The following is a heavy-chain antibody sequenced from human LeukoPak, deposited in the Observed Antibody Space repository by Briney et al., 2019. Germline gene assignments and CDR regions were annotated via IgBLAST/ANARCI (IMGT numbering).Heavy chain of an antibody. V-gene: IGHV3-48*03. CDR1: GFTFSSYE. CDR2: ISSSGSTI. Sequence: GGSLRLSCAASGFTFSSYEMNWVRQAPGKGLEWVSYISSSGSTIYYADSVKGRFTISRDNAKNSLYLQMNSLRAEDTAVYYCAKEIKPIRGAFDIWGQGTTVTVSS. CDR3: AKEIKPIRGAFDI. J-gene: IGHJ3*02.